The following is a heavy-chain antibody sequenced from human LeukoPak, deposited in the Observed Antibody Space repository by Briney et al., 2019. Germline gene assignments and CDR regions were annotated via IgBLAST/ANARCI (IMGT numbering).Heavy chain of an antibody. Sequence: ASVKVSCKASGFTFTTDDINWVRQATGQGLEWMGWMNPNSGNTGYAQKFQGRVSMTRNTSISTAYMELSSLRSEDTAVYYCARRITMVRGGSWFDPWGQGTLVTVPS. V-gene: IGHV1-8*01. CDR3: ARRITMVRGGSWFDP. J-gene: IGHJ5*02. CDR1: GFTFTTDD. D-gene: IGHD3-10*01. CDR2: MNPNSGNT.